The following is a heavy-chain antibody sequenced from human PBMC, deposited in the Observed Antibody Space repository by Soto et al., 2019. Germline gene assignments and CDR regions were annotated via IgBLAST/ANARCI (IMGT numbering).Heavy chain of an antibody. Sequence: QVQLVQSGAEVKKPGSSVKVSCKASGGTFSSYAISWVRQAPGQGLEWMGGIIPIFGTANYAQKFQGRVTITADESTSTAYMGLSSLRSEDTAVYYCARDRGYSSSWYVGASSLYYYGMDVWGQGTTVTVSS. CDR3: ARDRGYSSSWYVGASSLYYYGMDV. J-gene: IGHJ6*02. CDR1: GGTFSSYA. D-gene: IGHD6-13*01. CDR2: IIPIFGTA. V-gene: IGHV1-69*01.